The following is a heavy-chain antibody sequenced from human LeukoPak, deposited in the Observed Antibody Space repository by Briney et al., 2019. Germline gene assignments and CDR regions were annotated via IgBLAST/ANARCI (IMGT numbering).Heavy chain of an antibody. V-gene: IGHV3-23*01. J-gene: IGHJ6*01. Sequence: GGSLRLSCAASGFTFSSYAMSWVRQAPGKGGEWVSAISGSGGSTYYADSVKGRFTISRDNSKNTLYLQMNSLRAEDTAVYYCAKGDYYDSSGSSYNYYYGMGVWGQGTTGPVS. CDR3: AKGDYYDSSGSSYNYYYGMGV. D-gene: IGHD3-22*01. CDR1: GFTFSSYA. CDR2: ISGSGGST.